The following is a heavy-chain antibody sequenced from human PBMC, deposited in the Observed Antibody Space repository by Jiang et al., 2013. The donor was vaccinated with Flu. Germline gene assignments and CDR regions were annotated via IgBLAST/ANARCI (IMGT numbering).Heavy chain of an antibody. CDR2: ISYDGSDE. CDR3: ARDQGVGYGDEGTFDY. V-gene: IGHV3-33*05. Sequence: VAVISYDGSDEYYADSVKGRFTISRDNSKNTLYLQMNSLRAEDTAVYYCARDQGVGYGDEGTFDYWGQGTLVTVSS. J-gene: IGHJ4*02. D-gene: IGHD4-17*01.